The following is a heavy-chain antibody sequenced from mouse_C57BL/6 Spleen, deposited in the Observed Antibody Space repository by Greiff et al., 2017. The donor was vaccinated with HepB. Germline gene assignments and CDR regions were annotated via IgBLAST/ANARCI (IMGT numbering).Heavy chain of an antibody. J-gene: IGHJ3*01. Sequence: EVQLQQSGPELVKPGASAKMSCKASGYTFTDYNMHWVKQSHGKSLEWIGYINPNNGGTSYNQKFKGKATLTVNKSSSTAYMELRSLTSEDSAVYYCAREGIYDYEAWFAYWGQGTLVTVSA. CDR3: AREGIYDYEAWFAY. V-gene: IGHV1-22*01. CDR2: INPNNGGT. D-gene: IGHD2-4*01. CDR1: GYTFTDYN.